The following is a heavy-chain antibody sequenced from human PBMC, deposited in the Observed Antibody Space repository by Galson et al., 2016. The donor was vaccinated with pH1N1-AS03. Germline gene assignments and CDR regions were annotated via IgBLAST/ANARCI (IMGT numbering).Heavy chain of an antibody. CDR3: AMPHDNYYYYSGMNV. J-gene: IGHJ6*02. D-gene: IGHD1-1*01. CDR2: ISSSSSYI. Sequence: LRLSCAVSGFTFSSYSMNWVRQAPGKGLEWVSSISSSSSYIYYADSVKGRFTVSRDNARNSLYLHISSLRAEDTAVYYCAMPHDNYYYYSGMNVWGQGATVTVYS. CDR1: GFTFSSYS. V-gene: IGHV3-21*01.